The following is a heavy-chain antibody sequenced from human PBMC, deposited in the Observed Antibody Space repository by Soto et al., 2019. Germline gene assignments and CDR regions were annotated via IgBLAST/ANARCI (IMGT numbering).Heavy chain of an antibody. CDR3: ARASYTTRPFDY. V-gene: IGHV3-23*01. CDR2: ISSSGGST. J-gene: IGHJ4*02. D-gene: IGHD1-26*01. CDR1: GFTFSSYA. Sequence: GGSLRLSCAASGFTFSSYAMIWVRQAPGKGLEWVSTISSSGGSTYYADSVKGRFTISRDNAKNSLYLQMNSLRAEDTALYYCARASYTTRPFDYWGQGTLVTVSS.